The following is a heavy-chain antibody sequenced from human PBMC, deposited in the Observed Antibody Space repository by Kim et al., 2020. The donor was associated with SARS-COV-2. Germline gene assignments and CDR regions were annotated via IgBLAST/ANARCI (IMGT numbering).Heavy chain of an antibody. CDR2: ISSKAHGGTT. Sequence: GGSLRLSCTASGFTFGDHAMSWVRQAPGKGLEWVGFISSKAHGGTTEYAASVNGRFTISRDDSKSIAYLQMNSLKTEDTAVYYCTSSYSNYLTLTFWGQG. J-gene: IGHJ1*01. D-gene: IGHD4-4*01. CDR3: TSSYSNYLTLTF. CDR1: GFTFGDHA. V-gene: IGHV3-49*04.